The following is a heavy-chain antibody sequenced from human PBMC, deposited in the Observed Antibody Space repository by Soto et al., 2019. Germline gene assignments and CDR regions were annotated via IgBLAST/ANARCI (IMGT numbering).Heavy chain of an antibody. CDR3: ARGVSAGVDY. V-gene: IGHV1-8*01. D-gene: IGHD1-26*01. J-gene: IGHJ4*02. Sequence: GASVKVYCKASGYSFTSHDINWVRQTAGQGLEWMGRMQPSTGRTGYAQKFQGRVTMTRDTSINTAYMELTTLTSDDTAFYYCARGVSAGVDYWGQGTLVTVSS. CDR1: GYSFTSHD. CDR2: MQPSTGRT.